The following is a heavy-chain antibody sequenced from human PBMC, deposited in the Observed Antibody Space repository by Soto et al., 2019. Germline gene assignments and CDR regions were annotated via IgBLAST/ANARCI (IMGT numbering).Heavy chain of an antibody. CDR2: IGPESGAT. J-gene: IGHJ4*02. D-gene: IGHD1-26*01. CDR1: GYTFTGHY. CDR3: GRGRSGQIVVFY. Sequence: ASVKVSCKASGYTFTGHYIHWVRQAPEQGPEWMGEIGPESGATRYAQKFQGRITMTRDTSITTVYMELKNLSPDDTAVYYCGRGRSGQIVVFYWGQGTPVTVSS. V-gene: IGHV1-2*02.